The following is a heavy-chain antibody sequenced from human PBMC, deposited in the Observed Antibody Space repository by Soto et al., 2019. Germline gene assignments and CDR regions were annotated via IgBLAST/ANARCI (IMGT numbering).Heavy chain of an antibody. V-gene: IGHV3-30*18. Sequence: QVQLVESGGGVVQPGRSLRLSCAASGFTFSSYGMHWVRQAPGKGLEWVAVISYDGSNKYYADSVKGRFTISRDNSKNTLYLQMNSLRAEDTAVYYCAKDLVASSGYYYRYYYYGMDVWGQGTTVTVSS. CDR3: AKDLVASSGYYYRYYYYGMDV. CDR2: ISYDGSNK. CDR1: GFTFSSYG. J-gene: IGHJ6*02. D-gene: IGHD3-22*01.